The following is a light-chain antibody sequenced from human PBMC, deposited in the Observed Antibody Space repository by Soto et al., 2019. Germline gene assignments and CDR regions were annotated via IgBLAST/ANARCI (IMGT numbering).Light chain of an antibody. CDR1: SSDVGGYNY. CDR2: DVS. J-gene: IGLJ1*01. CDR3: SSYTAGSTYV. V-gene: IGLV2-14*01. Sequence: QSVLTQPASVSGSPGQSITISCTGTSSDVGGYNYVSWYQQHPGKAPKLMIYDVSNRPSGVSNRLSGSKSGNTASLTISGLQAEDEADYYCSSYTAGSTYVFGTGTKLTVL.